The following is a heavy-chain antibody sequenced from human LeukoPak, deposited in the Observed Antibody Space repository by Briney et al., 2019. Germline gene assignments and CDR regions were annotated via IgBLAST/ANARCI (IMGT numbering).Heavy chain of an antibody. D-gene: IGHD3-10*01. J-gene: IGHJ3*02. Sequence: ASVKVSCKASGYTFTGYYMHWVRQAPGQGLEWMGWIDPNSGGTNYAQKFQGWVTMTRDTSISTAYMELSRLRSDDTAVYYCARAMVRGVNPDDAFDIWGQGTMVTVSS. CDR3: ARAMVRGVNPDDAFDI. CDR1: GYTFTGYY. CDR2: IDPNSGGT. V-gene: IGHV1-2*04.